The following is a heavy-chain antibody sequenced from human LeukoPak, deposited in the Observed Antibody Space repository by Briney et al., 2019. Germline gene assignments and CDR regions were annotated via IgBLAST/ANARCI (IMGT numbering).Heavy chain of an antibody. J-gene: IGHJ1*01. CDR3: AKDSPWYGH. D-gene: IGHD6-13*01. Sequence: GGSLRLSCAASGFTFNSYGMHWVRQAPGKGLEWVAVISYDGSNKYYADSVKGRFTISRDNSKNTVYLQMNSLRAEDTAVYYCAKDSPWYGHWGQGTLVSASS. CDR1: GFTFNSYG. V-gene: IGHV3-30*18. CDR2: ISYDGSNK.